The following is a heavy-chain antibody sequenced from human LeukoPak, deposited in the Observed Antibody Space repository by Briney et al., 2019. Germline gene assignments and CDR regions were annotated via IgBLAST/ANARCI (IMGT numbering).Heavy chain of an antibody. V-gene: IGHV3-21*01. CDR1: GFTFSSYS. CDR2: ISSSSSYI. J-gene: IGHJ6*04. CDR3: ARAGAVANYGMDV. Sequence: GGSLRLSCAASGFTFSSYSMNWVRQAPGKGLEWVSSISSSSSYIYYADSVKGRFTISRDNAKNSLYLLMNSLRAEDTAVYYCARAGAVANYGMDVWGKGTTVTVSS. D-gene: IGHD6-19*01.